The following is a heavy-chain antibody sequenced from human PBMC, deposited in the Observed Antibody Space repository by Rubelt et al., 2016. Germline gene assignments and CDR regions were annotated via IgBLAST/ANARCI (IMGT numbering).Heavy chain of an antibody. J-gene: IGHJ3*02. CDR2: IDHRGST. Sequence: QVQLQQWGAGLLKPSETLSLTCVVYGGSFSGYYWTWIRLPPGKGLEWIGEIDHRGSTNYNPSLKSRVTISPDTAKNQFSLNLNSVTAADTAVYYCARIGGSTIPLSAFDIWGQGTMVTVSS. V-gene: IGHV4-34*01. CDR1: GGSFSGYY. D-gene: IGHD3-9*01. CDR3: ARIGGSTIPLSAFDI.